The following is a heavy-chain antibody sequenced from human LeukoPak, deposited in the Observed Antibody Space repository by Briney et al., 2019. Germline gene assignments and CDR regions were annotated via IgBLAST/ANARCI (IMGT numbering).Heavy chain of an antibody. CDR3: ARWSGVVGTARGWYFDL. D-gene: IGHD1-26*01. CDR1: GGSISSYY. CDR2: IYYSGST. V-gene: IGHV4-59*12. J-gene: IGHJ2*01. Sequence: SETLSLTCTVSGGSISSYYWSWIRQPPGKGLEWIGYIYYSGSTNYNPSLKSRVTISVDKSKTQFSLKLNSVTAADTAVYYCARWSGVVGTARGWYFDLWGRGTLVTVSS.